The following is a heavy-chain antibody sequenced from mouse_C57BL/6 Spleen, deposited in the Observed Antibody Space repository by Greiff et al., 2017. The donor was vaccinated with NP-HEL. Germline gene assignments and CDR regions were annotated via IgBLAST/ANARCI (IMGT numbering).Heavy chain of an antibody. J-gene: IGHJ3*01. D-gene: IGHD2-1*01. CDR1: GFTFSSYA. Sequence: EVMLVESGGGLVKPGGSLKLSCAASGFTFSSYAMSWVRQTPEKRLEWVATISDGGSYTYYPDNVKGRFTISRDNAKNNLYLQMSHLKSEDTAMYYCARDQGGNYVFAYWGQGTLVTVSA. CDR2: ISDGGSYT. V-gene: IGHV5-4*01. CDR3: ARDQGGNYVFAY.